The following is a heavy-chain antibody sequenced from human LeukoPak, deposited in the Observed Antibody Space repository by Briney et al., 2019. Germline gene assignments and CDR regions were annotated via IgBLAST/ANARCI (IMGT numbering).Heavy chain of an antibody. CDR2: IYYSGST. V-gene: IGHV4-39*07. D-gene: IGHD3-10*01. J-gene: IGHJ4*02. CDR1: GVSISSITDY. Sequence: SETLSLTCTVSGVSISSITDYWGWIRQPPGKGLEWIGSIYYSGSTYYNPSLKSRVTISVDTSKNQFSLKLSSVTAADTAVYYCARGNMVRGVIPYYFDYWGQGTLVTVSS. CDR3: ARGNMVRGVIPYYFDY.